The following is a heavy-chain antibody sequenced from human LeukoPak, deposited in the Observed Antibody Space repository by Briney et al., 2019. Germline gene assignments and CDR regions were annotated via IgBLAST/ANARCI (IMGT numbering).Heavy chain of an antibody. CDR2: THYSGST. V-gene: IGHV4-59*08. J-gene: IGHJ4*02. D-gene: IGHD3-22*01. Sequence: MSSETLSLTCTVSGGSISTYFWSWIRQPPGKELEWIGFTHYSGSTYYNPSLKSRVTISIDTSKNQFSLMLTSVTAADTAVYYCARLWVGRRGYFDYWGQGTLVTVSS. CDR3: ARLWVGRRGYFDY. CDR1: GGSISTYF.